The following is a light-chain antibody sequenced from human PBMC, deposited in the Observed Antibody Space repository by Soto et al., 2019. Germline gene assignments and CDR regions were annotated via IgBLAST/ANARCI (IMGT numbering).Light chain of an antibody. CDR2: DVN. J-gene: IGLJ1*01. CDR1: RSDVGNFNL. V-gene: IGLV2-23*02. CDR3: SSYAGLNVYV. Sequence: QSALTQPASVSGSPGQSITISCNGTRSDVGNFNLVSWYQLHPGKAPKLVLYDVNKRPSGISDRFSGSKSGNAASLTISGLQPQDEADYQCSSYAGLNVYVLGTVTKLTVL.